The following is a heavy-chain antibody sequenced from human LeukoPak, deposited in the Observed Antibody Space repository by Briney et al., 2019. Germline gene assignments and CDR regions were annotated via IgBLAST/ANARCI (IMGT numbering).Heavy chain of an antibody. D-gene: IGHD2-15*01. CDR3: ARGGYRLGYCSGGSCYTVDY. J-gene: IGHJ4*02. CDR2: INPNSGGT. V-gene: IGHV1-2*02. CDR1: GYTFTGYY. Sequence: GASVKASCKASGYTFTGYYMHWVRQAPGQGLEWMGWINPNSGGTNYAQKFQGRVTMTRDTSISTAYMELSRLRSDDTAVYYCARGGYRLGYCSGGSCYTVDYWGQGTLVTVSS.